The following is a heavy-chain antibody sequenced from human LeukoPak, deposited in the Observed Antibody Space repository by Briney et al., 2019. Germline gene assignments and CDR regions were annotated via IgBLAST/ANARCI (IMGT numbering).Heavy chain of an antibody. CDR3: ARGGSYYDILTGYYAWYFDL. CDR2: INHSGST. CDR1: GGSFSGYY. D-gene: IGHD3-9*01. V-gene: IGHV4-34*01. Sequence: SETLSLTCAVYGGSFSGYYWSWIRQPPGKGLEWIGEINHSGSTNYNPSLKSRVTISVDTSKNQFSLKLSSVTAADTAVYYCARGGSYYDILTGYYAWYFDLWGRGTLVTVSS. J-gene: IGHJ2*01.